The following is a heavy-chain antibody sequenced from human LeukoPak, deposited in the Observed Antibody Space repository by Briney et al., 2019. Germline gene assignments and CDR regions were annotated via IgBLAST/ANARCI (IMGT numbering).Heavy chain of an antibody. V-gene: IGHV3-33*01. J-gene: IGHJ4*02. CDR1: GLTFSSYA. D-gene: IGHD3-22*01. CDR3: ARGRSRISVVVITTSSYFDY. CDR2: IWYDGTNK. Sequence: GGSLRLSCAASGLTFSSYAMHWVRQAPGKGLEWVAIIWYDGTNKYYADSVKGRFTISRDNSKNTLSLQMDSLRAEDTAVYYCARGRSRISVVVITTSSYFDYWGQGTLVTVSS.